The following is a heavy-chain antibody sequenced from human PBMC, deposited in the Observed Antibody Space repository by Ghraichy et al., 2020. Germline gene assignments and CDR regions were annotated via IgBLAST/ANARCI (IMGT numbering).Heavy chain of an antibody. Sequence: ASVKVSCKASGYTFTSYDINWVRQATGQGLEWMGWMNPNSGNTGYAQKFQGRVTMTRNTSISTAYMELSSLRSEDTAVYYCARGLNGYYPEGLDYWGQGTLVTVSS. J-gene: IGHJ4*02. CDR2: MNPNSGNT. V-gene: IGHV1-8*01. D-gene: IGHD3-22*01. CDR1: GYTFTSYD. CDR3: ARGLNGYYPEGLDY.